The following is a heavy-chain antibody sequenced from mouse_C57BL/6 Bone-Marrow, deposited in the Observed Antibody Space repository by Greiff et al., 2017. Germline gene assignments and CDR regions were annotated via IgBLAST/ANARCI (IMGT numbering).Heavy chain of an antibody. CDR3: TNGNYQDY. Sequence: EVQLQQSGAALVRPGASVKLSCTASGFNIKDDYMHWVKQRPEQGLEWIGWIDPENGDPAYASKFQGKATITTDTSSNTAYLQRSSLTAEDTAVYYCTNGNYQDYWGQGTTLTVSA. CDR1: GFNIKDDY. CDR2: IDPENGDP. V-gene: IGHV14-4*01. D-gene: IGHD2-1*01. J-gene: IGHJ2*01.